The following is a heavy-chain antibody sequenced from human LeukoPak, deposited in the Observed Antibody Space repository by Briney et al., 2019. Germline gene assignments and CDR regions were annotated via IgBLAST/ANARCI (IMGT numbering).Heavy chain of an antibody. D-gene: IGHD3-10*01. Sequence: ASVKVSCKASGYTFTSYDINWVRQATGQGLEWMGWMNPNSGNTGYAQKFQGRVTMTRNTSISTAYMELSSLRSEDTAVYYCARPGYFGEFIADYYYYGMDVWGQGTTVTVSS. V-gene: IGHV1-8*01. CDR2: MNPNSGNT. CDR3: ARPGYFGEFIADYYYYGMDV. J-gene: IGHJ6*02. CDR1: GYTFTSYD.